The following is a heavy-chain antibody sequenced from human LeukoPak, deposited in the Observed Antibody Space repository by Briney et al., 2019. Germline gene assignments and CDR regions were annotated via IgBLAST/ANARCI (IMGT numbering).Heavy chain of an antibody. CDR3: ARGVILLGGAFDI. Sequence: NPSETLSLTCTVSGGSISSGSYYWSWIRQPAGKGLEWIGRIYTSGSTNYNPSLKSRVTISVDTSKNQFSLKLSSVTAADTAVYYCARGVILLGGAFDIWGQGTMVTVSS. CDR1: GGSISSGSYY. CDR2: IYTSGST. V-gene: IGHV4-61*02. J-gene: IGHJ3*02. D-gene: IGHD3-16*02.